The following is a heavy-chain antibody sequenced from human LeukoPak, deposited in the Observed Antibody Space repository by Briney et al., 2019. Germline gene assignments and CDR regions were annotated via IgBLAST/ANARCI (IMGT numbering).Heavy chain of an antibody. Sequence: SETLSLTXTVSGGSINSGNYYWSWIRQPAGNGLEWIGRMYTSGSTNYNPSLKSRVSISVDTSKNQFSLKLTSVTAADTAVYYCARYLGYCSGGSCLQWAFDIWGQGTMVTVSS. V-gene: IGHV4-61*02. J-gene: IGHJ3*02. D-gene: IGHD2-15*01. CDR2: MYTSGST. CDR1: GGSINSGNYY. CDR3: ARYLGYCSGGSCLQWAFDI.